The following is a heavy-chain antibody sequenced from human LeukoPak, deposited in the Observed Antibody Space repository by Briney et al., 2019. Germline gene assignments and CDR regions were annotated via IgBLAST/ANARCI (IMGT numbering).Heavy chain of an antibody. D-gene: IGHD6-19*01. V-gene: IGHV3-23*01. CDR1: GFNFRSSA. CDR2: ISGSGETI. CDR3: TKVVVSGSGGYFAS. J-gene: IGHJ4*02. Sequence: PGGSLRLSCAASGFNFRSSAMAWVRLTPGKGLEWVSSISGSGETIHNADSVKGRFVISRDNSKNTLTLLMNSLGAEDTAVYYCTKVVVSGSGGYFASWGQGTLVTVSS.